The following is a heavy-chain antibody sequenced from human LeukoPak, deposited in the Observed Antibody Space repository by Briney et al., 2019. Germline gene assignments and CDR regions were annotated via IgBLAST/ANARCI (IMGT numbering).Heavy chain of an antibody. CDR1: GYTFTGYY. D-gene: IGHD5-24*01. CDR2: INPNSGGT. V-gene: IGHV1-2*06. J-gene: IGHJ6*02. Sequence: ASVKVSCKASGYTFTGYYMHWVRQAPGQGLEWMGRINPNSGGTNYAQKFQGRVTVTRDTSISTAYMELSRLRSDDTAVYYCARDRFEGTVEMATIYYYYYYGMDVWGQGTTVTVSS. CDR3: ARDRFEGTVEMATIYYYYYYGMDV.